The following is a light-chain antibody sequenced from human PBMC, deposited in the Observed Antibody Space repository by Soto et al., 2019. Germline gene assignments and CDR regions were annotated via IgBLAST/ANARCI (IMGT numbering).Light chain of an antibody. J-gene: IGLJ1*01. CDR2: EVS. Sequence: QSVLTQPPSVSGSPGQSVTISCTGTSSDVGSYNRVSWYQQPPGTAPKLMIYEVSNRPSGVPDRFSGSKSGNTASLTISGLQAEDEADNYCSPYTSISIYVFGTGTKVTVL. CDR1: SSDVGSYNR. CDR3: SPYTSISIYV. V-gene: IGLV2-18*02.